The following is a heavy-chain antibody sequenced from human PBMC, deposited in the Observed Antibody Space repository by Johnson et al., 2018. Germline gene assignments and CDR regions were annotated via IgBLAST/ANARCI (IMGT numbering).Heavy chain of an antibody. D-gene: IGHD2-15*01. J-gene: IGHJ1*01. CDR1: GFTFSSYA. V-gene: IGHV3-30-3*01. CDR2: ISYDGSNK. Sequence: QVQLVESGGGVVQPGRSLRLSCAASGFTFSSYAMHWVRQAPGKGLEWVAVISYDGSNKYYADSVKGRFTISRANSKNTLYLQMNSLRAEEPAVYYCGRDRSRCSGGSCSAKYFQHWGQGTLVTVSS. CDR3: GRDRSRCSGGSCSAKYFQH.